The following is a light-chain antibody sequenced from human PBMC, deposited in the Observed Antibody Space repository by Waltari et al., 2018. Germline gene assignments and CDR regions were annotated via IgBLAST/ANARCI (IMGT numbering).Light chain of an antibody. Sequence: DIPLTQSPSPLSASVGDRVTSTCRASQSISSWLAWYQQKPGKAPKLLIYKASSLESGVPSRFSGSGSGTEFTLTISSLQPDDFATYYCQQYNSYSPFFGQGTKLEIK. CDR1: QSISSW. CDR2: KAS. J-gene: IGKJ2*01. V-gene: IGKV1-5*03. CDR3: QQYNSYSPF.